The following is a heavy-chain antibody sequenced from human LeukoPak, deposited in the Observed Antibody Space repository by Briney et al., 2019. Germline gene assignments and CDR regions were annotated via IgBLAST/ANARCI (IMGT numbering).Heavy chain of an antibody. Sequence: ASVKVSCKAPGYTFTSYGITWVRQAPRQGLEWMGWISTYNGNTNYAQNLQGRVTMTTDTSTSTAYMELRSLRSDDTAVYYCARGRGSTSRYWGQGTLVTVSS. CDR2: ISTYNGNT. J-gene: IGHJ4*02. CDR3: ARGRGSTSRY. V-gene: IGHV1-18*01. D-gene: IGHD5-12*01. CDR1: GYTFTSYG.